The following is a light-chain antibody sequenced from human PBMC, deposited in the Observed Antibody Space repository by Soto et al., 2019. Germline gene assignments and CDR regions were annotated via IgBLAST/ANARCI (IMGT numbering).Light chain of an antibody. CDR2: DVT. J-gene: IGLJ2*01. Sequence: SALTQPASVSGSLGQSITISCTGTTSDVGAYNYVSWYQQHPGKAPQLVIYDVTNRPSGVSNRFSGSKSANTASLTISGLQAEDEADYYCSAYTSSITLVFGGGTKLTV. CDR1: TSDVGAYNY. CDR3: SAYTSSITLV. V-gene: IGLV2-14*03.